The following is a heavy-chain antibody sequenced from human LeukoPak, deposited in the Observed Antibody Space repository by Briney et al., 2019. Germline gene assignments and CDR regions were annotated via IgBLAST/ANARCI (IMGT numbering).Heavy chain of an antibody. D-gene: IGHD4-11*01. Sequence: GGSLRLSCAASGFTFSSHWMSWVRQAPGKGLEWVANIKKDGSEKYYVDAVKGRFTISRDNSKNTLYLQMNSLRAEDTAVYYCAKMLGYSNYEPFDYWGQGTLVTVSS. CDR3: AKMLGYSNYEPFDY. V-gene: IGHV3-7*03. CDR2: IKKDGSEK. CDR1: GFTFSSHW. J-gene: IGHJ4*02.